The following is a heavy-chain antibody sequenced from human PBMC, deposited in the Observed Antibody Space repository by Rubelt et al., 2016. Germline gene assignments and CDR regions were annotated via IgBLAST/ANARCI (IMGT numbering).Heavy chain of an antibody. D-gene: IGHD1-1*01. V-gene: IGHV1-2*06. CDR2: INPNSGGT. CDR1: GYTFTGYY. J-gene: IGHJ5*02. CDR3: ARVSGTTNNWFDP. Sequence: QVQLVQSGAEVKKPGASVKVSCKASGYTFTGYYMHWVRQAPGQGLEWVGRINPNSGGTNYAQKFQGRVTMTRDTSITTAYMELRSLRSDDTAVYYCARVSGTTNNWFDPWGQGTLVTVSS.